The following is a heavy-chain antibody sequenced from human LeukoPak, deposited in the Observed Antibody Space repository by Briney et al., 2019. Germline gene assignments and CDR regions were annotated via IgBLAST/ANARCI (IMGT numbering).Heavy chain of an antibody. CDR2: LIPIFGTA. J-gene: IGHJ5*02. D-gene: IGHD6-6*01. CDR3: AREGSSDNWFDP. Sequence: GASVKVSCKASGHTFSRYDISWARQAPGQGLEWMGGLIPIFGTANYAQKFQGRVTITTDESTSTAYMELSSLRSEDTAVYYCAREGSSDNWFDPWGQGTLVTVSS. V-gene: IGHV1-69*05. CDR1: GHTFSRYD.